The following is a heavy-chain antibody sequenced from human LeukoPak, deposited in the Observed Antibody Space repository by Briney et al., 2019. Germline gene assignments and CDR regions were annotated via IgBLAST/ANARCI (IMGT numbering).Heavy chain of an antibody. J-gene: IGHJ4*02. D-gene: IGHD2-15*01. CDR3: ARGLVAAPFDY. V-gene: IGHV1-2*06. CDR1: GYSFTGNY. CDR2: INPNNGGT. Sequence: ASVKVSFKASGYSFTGNYMHWVRQAPGQGLEWMGRINPNNGGTNYAQKFQGRVTMTRDTSISTAYMELSRLRSDDTAVYYCARGLVAAPFDYWGQGTLVTVSS.